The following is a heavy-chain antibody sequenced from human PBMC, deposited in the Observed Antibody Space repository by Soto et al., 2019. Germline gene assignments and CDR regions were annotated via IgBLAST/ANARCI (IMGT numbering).Heavy chain of an antibody. CDR1: GFIFTKNA. Sequence: EVQVLESGGGLVQPGGSLRLSCAASGFIFTKNAMTWVRQAPGKGLEWLSGISGTAGRTYYADSVKGRFTISRDTSKKTGYLRRSWLRAEGTAIYDCGGRTVSCWWTVDVWGGGTMVTVSS. V-gene: IGHV3-23*01. D-gene: IGHD2-15*01. CDR3: GGRTVSCWWTVDV. CDR2: ISGTAGRT. J-gene: IGHJ3*01.